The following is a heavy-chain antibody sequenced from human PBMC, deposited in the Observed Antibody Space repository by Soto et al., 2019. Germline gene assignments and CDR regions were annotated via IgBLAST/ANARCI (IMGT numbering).Heavy chain of an antibody. V-gene: IGHV4-59*04. Sequence: SETLSLTCTVSGGSISSYYWSWIRQPPGKGLEWIGHIYYSGTIYYDPSLKSRVTMSVDTSKNQFSLKLSSVTAADTAVYYCARVRYSSSWYMRWGQGTLVTVS. CDR2: IYYSGTI. D-gene: IGHD6-13*01. CDR3: ARVRYSSSWYMR. J-gene: IGHJ4*02. CDR1: GGSISSYY.